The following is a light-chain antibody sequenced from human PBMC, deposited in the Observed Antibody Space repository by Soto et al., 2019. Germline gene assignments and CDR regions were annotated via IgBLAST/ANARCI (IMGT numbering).Light chain of an antibody. CDR2: GSS. V-gene: IGKV3-20*01. CDR3: QQYGSSPRT. CDR1: QSVSSSY. Sequence: EIVLTQSPGTLSLSPGERATLSCRASQSVSSSYLGWYQQKPGQAPRLLIYGSSSRATAIPDRFIGSGSGTDFTLTISRLEPEDFAVYYCQQYGSSPRTFGQGTNVEIK. J-gene: IGKJ1*01.